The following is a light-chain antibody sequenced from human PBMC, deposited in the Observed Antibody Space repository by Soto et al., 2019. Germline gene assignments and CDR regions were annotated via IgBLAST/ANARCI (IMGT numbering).Light chain of an antibody. V-gene: IGKV1-5*01. CDR1: QSISTW. Sequence: DIQMTQSPSTVSASVGDAVTITCRASQSISTWLAWYQQKPGKAPNLLIYDASTLESGGPSGFSGSGSGTEFTLTISGLQPDDFASYYCQHYDSYSATFGQGTKVDIK. J-gene: IGKJ2*01. CDR2: DAS. CDR3: QHYDSYSAT.